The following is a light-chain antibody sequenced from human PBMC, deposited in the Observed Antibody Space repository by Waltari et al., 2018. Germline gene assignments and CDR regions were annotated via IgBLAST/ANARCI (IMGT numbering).Light chain of an antibody. J-gene: IGKJ3*01. CDR1: QNIRNF. V-gene: IGKV3-11*01. Sequence: EIVLTQSPASLSLSPGEGATLSCRASQNIRNFLAWYQQKPGQAPRLVIYDASNRATGIPAQVRGQGAWNEFTPTISSLEPEDFATYYCQQRSKWPLTFGPGTKVHI. CDR3: QQRSKWPLT. CDR2: DAS.